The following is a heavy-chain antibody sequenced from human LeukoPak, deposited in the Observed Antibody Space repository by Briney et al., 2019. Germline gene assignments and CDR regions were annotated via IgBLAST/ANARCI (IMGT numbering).Heavy chain of an antibody. CDR3: ALYDFWSGYSTY. V-gene: IGHV4-34*01. CDR2: INHSGST. D-gene: IGHD3-3*01. CDR1: GGSFSGYY. Sequence: SETLSLTCAVYGGSFSGYYWSWIRQPPGKGLEWIGEINHSGSTNYNPSLKSRVTISVDTSKNQFSLKLSSVTAADTAVYYCALYDFWSGYSTYWGQGTLVTLSS. J-gene: IGHJ4*02.